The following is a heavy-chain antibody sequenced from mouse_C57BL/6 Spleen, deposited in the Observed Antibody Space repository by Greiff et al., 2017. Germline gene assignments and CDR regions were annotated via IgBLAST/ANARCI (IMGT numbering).Heavy chain of an antibody. V-gene: IGHV1-53*01. CDR2: INPSNGGT. CDR3: ARWPYGSSYFDV. Sequence: QVQLQQSGTELVKPGASVKLSCKASGYTFTSYWMHWVKQRPGQGLEWIGNINPSNGGTNYNEKFKSKATLTVDKSSSTAYMQLSSLTSEDSAVYYCARWPYGSSYFDVWGTGTTVTVSS. D-gene: IGHD1-1*01. J-gene: IGHJ1*03. CDR1: GYTFTSYW.